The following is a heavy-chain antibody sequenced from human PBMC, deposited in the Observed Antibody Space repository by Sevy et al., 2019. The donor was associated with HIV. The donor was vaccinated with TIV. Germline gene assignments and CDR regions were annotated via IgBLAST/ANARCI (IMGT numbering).Heavy chain of an antibody. D-gene: IGHD3-16*01. J-gene: IGHJ4*02. V-gene: IGHV3-21*01. Sequence: GGSLRLSCAASGFTFSSYSMNWVRQAPGKGLEGGSSISSSSSYIYYADSVNGRFTISRDNAKNSRYLQMNSLRAEDTAVYYCARGGLGGFDYWGKGTLVTVS. CDR1: GFTFSSYS. CDR3: ARGGLGGFDY. CDR2: ISSSSSYI.